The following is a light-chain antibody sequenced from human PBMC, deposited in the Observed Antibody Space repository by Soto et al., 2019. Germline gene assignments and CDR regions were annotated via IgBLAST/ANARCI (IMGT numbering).Light chain of an antibody. CDR2: GNR. CDR3: SSYSTSNTLAYV. Sequence: QSVLTQPPSVSGAPGQRVTLSCTGNSSNLGAGYDVHWYQQLPGAAPKLVIFGNRNRPSGVPERFSGSKSGNTASLTISGLQPDDEADYYCSSYSTSNTLAYVFGTGTKLTVL. V-gene: IGLV1-40*01. CDR1: SSNLGAGYD. J-gene: IGLJ1*01.